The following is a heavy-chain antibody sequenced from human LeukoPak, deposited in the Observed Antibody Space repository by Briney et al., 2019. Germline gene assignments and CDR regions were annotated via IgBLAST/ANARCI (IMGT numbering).Heavy chain of an antibody. V-gene: IGHV1-69*13. Sequence: SVKVSCKASGGTFSSYAISWVRQAPGRGLEWMGGIIPIFGTANYAQKFQGRVTITADESTSTAYMELSSLRSEDTAVYYCARVGKRYYYYGMDVWGRGTTVTVSS. J-gene: IGHJ6*02. CDR2: IIPIFGTA. CDR3: ARVGKRYYYYGMDV. D-gene: IGHD4-23*01. CDR1: GGTFSSYA.